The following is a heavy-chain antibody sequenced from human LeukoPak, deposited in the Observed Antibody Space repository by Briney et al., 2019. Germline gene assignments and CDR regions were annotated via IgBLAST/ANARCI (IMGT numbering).Heavy chain of an antibody. J-gene: IGHJ4*02. Sequence: SETLSLTCTVSGGSISSGSYYWSWIRQPAGKGLEWIGRIYTSGSTNYNPSPKSRVTISVDTSKNQFSLKLSSVTAADTAVYYCARGTGEFWYFDYWGQGTLVTVSS. CDR1: GGSISSGSYY. V-gene: IGHV4-61*02. CDR2: IYTSGST. CDR3: ARGTGEFWYFDY. D-gene: IGHD7-27*01.